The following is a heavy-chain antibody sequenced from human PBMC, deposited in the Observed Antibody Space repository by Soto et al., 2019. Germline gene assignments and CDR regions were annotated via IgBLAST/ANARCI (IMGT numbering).Heavy chain of an antibody. J-gene: IGHJ4*02. CDR2: IYYSGST. CDR3: ASQDKYYYDSSGYYREDY. CDR1: GGSISSGDYY. D-gene: IGHD3-22*01. Sequence: QVQLQESGPGLVKPSQTLSLTCTVSGGSISSGDYYWSWIRQPPGKGLEWIGYIYYSGSTYYNPSLKSRVTISVYTSKNQFSLKLSSVTAADTAVYYCASQDKYYYDSSGYYREDYWGQGTLVTVSS. V-gene: IGHV4-30-4*01.